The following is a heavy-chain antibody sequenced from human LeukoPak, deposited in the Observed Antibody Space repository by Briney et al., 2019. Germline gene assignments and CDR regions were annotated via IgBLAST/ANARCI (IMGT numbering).Heavy chain of an antibody. D-gene: IGHD5-18*01. CDR2: INPNSGGT. CDR3: AREIGPIQLHLWGSAFDY. J-gene: IGHJ4*02. CDR1: GYTFTGYY. V-gene: IGHV1-2*02. Sequence: GASVKVSCKASGYTFTGYYMHWVRQAPGQGLEWMGWINPNSGGTKYAQKFQGRVTMTRDTSTNTVYMDLSSLRSEDTAVYYCAREIGPIQLHLWGSAFDYWGQGTLVTVSS.